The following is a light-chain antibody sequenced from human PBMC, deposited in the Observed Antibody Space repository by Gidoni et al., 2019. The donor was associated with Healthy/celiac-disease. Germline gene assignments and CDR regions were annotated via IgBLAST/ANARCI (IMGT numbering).Light chain of an antibody. V-gene: IGKV3-20*01. Sequence: PGTLSLSPGARATLSCRASQSVSSSYLAWYQQKPGQAPRLLIYGASSRATGIPDRFSGSGSGTDFTLTISRLEPEDFAVYYCQQYGSSPWTFGQGTKVEIK. J-gene: IGKJ1*01. CDR3: QQYGSSPWT. CDR1: QSVSSSY. CDR2: GAS.